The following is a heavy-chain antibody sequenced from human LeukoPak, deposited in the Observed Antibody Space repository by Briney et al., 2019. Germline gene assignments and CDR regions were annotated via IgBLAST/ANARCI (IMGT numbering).Heavy chain of an antibody. V-gene: IGHV3-23*01. CDR1: GFTFSSYA. CDR2: ITGSGNSA. D-gene: IGHD3-10*01. CDR3: ARELFDFDY. J-gene: IGHJ4*02. Sequence: PGGSLRLSCAASGFTFSSYAMTWVRQAPGKGLEWVSEITGSGNSAYYADSVKGRFTISRDNSKNTLYLQMNSLRAEDTAVYYCARELFDFDYWGQGTLVTVSS.